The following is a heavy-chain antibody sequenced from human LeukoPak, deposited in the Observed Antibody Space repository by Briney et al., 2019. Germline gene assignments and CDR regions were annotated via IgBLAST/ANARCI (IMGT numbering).Heavy chain of an antibody. Sequence: PGGSLRLSCAASGFSFNSDWMDWVRQAPGKGLEWVANIKHDESEKNYLDSVKGRFTISRDNSKDTLYLQMNGLRAEDTAVYFCAKQSAGSAAWYSLHYDFWGQGTLVTVSS. J-gene: IGHJ4*02. V-gene: IGHV3-7*03. CDR2: IKHDESEK. CDR1: GFSFNSDW. CDR3: AKQSAGSAAWYSLHYDF. D-gene: IGHD6-13*01.